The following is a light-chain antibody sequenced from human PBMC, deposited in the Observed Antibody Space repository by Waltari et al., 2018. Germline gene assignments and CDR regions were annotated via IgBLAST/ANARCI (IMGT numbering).Light chain of an antibody. V-gene: IGKV1-5*03. J-gene: IGKJ4*01. Sequence: DIQMTQSPSTLSASLGARVTITCRASQSINSWFAWYQQKPGKAPKLLIYKASSLESGVPSRFSGSGSGTEFTLTISSLQPDDFATYYCQQCNSYPLTFGGGTKVEIK. CDR3: QQCNSYPLT. CDR2: KAS. CDR1: QSINSW.